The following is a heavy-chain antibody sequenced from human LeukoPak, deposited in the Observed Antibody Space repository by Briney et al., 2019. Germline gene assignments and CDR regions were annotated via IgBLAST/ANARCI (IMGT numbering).Heavy chain of an antibody. CDR3: AREVAGTDYFDY. CDR1: GGSISSYY. CDR2: IYYSGST. J-gene: IGHJ4*02. D-gene: IGHD6-19*01. Sequence: SETLSLTCTVSGGSISSYYWSWIRQPPGKGLEWIGYIYYSGSTNYNPSLKSRVTTSVDTSKNQFSLKLSSVTAADPAVYYCAREVAGTDYFDYWGQGTLVTVSS. V-gene: IGHV4-59*12.